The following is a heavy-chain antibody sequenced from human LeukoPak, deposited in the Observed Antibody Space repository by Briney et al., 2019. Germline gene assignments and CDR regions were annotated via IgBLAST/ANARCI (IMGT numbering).Heavy chain of an antibody. CDR3: AREGSEYYFDY. D-gene: IGHD3-10*01. CDR1: GYTFTSYY. J-gene: IGHJ4*02. CDR2: INPSGGST. Sequence: GASVKVSCKASGYTFTSYYMHWVRQAPGQGLEWMGIINPSGGSTSYAQKFQGRVTITADKSTSTAYMELSSLRSEDTAVYYCAREGSEYYFDYWGQGTLVTVSS. V-gene: IGHV1-46*01.